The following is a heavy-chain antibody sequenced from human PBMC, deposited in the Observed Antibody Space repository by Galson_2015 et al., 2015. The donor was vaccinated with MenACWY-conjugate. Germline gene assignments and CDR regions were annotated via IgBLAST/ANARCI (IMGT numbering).Heavy chain of an antibody. CDR3: ARIGETYSYGYFDY. V-gene: IGHV2-26*01. CDR1: GFSLSNARMG. Sequence: PALVKPTQPLTLTCTVSGFSLSNARMGVSWIRQPPGKALEWLAHIFSNDEKSYSTSLKSRLTISKDTSKSQVVLTMTNMDPVDTATYYCARIGETYSYGYFDYWGQGTLVTVSS. D-gene: IGHD5-18*01. CDR2: IFSNDEK. J-gene: IGHJ4*02.